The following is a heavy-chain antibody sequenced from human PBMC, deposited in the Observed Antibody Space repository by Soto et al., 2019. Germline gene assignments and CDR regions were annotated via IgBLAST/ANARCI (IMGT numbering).Heavy chain of an antibody. V-gene: IGHV3-30*18. Sequence: SGGSLRLSCAASGFTFSSYGMHWVRQAPGKGLEWVAVISYDGSNKYYADSVKGRFTISRDNSKNTLYLQMNSLRAEDTAVYYRAKDPSSGGSYYFDYWGQGTLVTVSS. J-gene: IGHJ4*02. CDR1: GFTFSSYG. CDR2: ISYDGSNK. D-gene: IGHD6-19*01. CDR3: AKDPSSGGSYYFDY.